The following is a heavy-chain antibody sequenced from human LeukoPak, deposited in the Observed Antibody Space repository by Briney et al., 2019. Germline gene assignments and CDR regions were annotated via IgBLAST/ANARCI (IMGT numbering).Heavy chain of an antibody. J-gene: IGHJ4*02. CDR2: ISAYNGNT. V-gene: IGHV1-18*01. CDR3: AREWAYSTNYYFDY. D-gene: IGHD1-26*01. CDR1: GYTFTSYG. Sequence: ASVKVSCKASGYTFTSYGISWVRQAPGQGLEWMGWISAYNGNTSYAQKLQGRVTMTTDTSTSTAYMELRSLRSDDTAVYYCAREWAYSTNYYFDYWGQGTLVTVSS.